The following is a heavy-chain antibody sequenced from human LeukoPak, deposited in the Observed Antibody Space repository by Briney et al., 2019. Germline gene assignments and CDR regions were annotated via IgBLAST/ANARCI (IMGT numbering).Heavy chain of an antibody. CDR1: GGTFSSYA. Sequence: SVQVSCKASGGTFSSYAISWVRQAPGQGHEWMGRIIPILGIANYAQKFQGTVTITADKSTGTAYMDLSSLRSKDTAVYYCARDRAPDLYYYDSSGYAFDIWGQGTMVTVSS. CDR2: IIPILGIA. J-gene: IGHJ3*02. CDR3: ARDRAPDLYYYDSSGYAFDI. D-gene: IGHD3-22*01. V-gene: IGHV1-69*04.